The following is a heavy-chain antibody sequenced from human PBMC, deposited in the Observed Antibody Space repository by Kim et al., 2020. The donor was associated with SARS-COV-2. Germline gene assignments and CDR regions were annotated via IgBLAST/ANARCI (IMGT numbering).Heavy chain of an antibody. V-gene: IGHV3-48*02. CDR2: ISRSGSAI. CDR3: ARDRTAFDY. J-gene: IGHJ4*02. D-gene: IGHD1-1*01. Sequence: GGSLRLSCAVSGLTFSTTDMHWVRQAPGKGLEWIAYISRSGSAIVYADSVKGRFTISRDEAKNSIFLQMNSLRDEDTAVYYCARDRTAFDYWGQGTLVT. CDR1: GLTFSTTD.